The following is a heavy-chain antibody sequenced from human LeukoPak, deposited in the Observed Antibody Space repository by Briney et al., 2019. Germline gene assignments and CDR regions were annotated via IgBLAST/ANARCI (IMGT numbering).Heavy chain of an antibody. CDR1: GFTFSDYY. D-gene: IGHD6-13*01. J-gene: IGHJ4*02. V-gene: IGHV3-11*01. Sequence: GGSLRLSCAASGFTFSDYYMSWIRQAPGKGLEWVSYISNSGSTMYYADAVKGRFTISRDNAKNSLYLQMNSLRAEDTAVYYCARGQPGVAAAGNLDYWGQGTLVTVSS. CDR3: ARGQPGVAAAGNLDY. CDR2: ISNSGSTM.